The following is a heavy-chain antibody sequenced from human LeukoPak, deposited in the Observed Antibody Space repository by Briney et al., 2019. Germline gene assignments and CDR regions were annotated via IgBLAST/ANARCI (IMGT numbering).Heavy chain of an antibody. CDR1: GGSISSSSYY. V-gene: IGHV4-39*07. J-gene: IGHJ5*02. CDR3: ARDSPYRRYPNWFDP. D-gene: IGHD3-16*02. Sequence: SETLSLTCTVSGGSISSSSYYWGWIRRPPGKGLEWIGSIYYSGSTYYNPSLKSRVTISVDTSKNQFSLKLSSVTAADTAVYYCARDSPYRRYPNWFDPWGQGTLVTVSS. CDR2: IYYSGST.